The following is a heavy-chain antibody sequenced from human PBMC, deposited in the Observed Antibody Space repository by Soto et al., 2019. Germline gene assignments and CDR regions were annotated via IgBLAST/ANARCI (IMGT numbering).Heavy chain of an antibody. J-gene: IGHJ5*02. V-gene: IGHV4-4*07. CDR1: GGTISGYY. D-gene: IGHD3-3*01. Sequence: PDPPSLTSSGYGGTISGYYWTWIRQPAGKGLEWIGRIYSSGNTKYNPSLQSRVTMSLDTSNNQFSLRLTSVTAADTAVYYCARGQRFSDWFDPWVQGTLVTVSS. CDR3: ARGQRFSDWFDP. CDR2: IYSSGNT.